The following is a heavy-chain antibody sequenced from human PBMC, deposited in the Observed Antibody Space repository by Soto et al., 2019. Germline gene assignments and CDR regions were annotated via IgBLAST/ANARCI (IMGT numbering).Heavy chain of an antibody. CDR2: IYYSGST. J-gene: IGHJ4*02. D-gene: IGHD3-10*01. V-gene: IGHV4-39*01. Sequence: SETLSLTCTVSGGSISSSSYYWGWILQPPGKGLEWIGSIYYSGSTYYNPSPKSRVTISVDTSKNQFSLKLSSVTAADTAVYYCASEIRGVITWGQGTLVTVSS. CDR3: ASEIRGVIT. CDR1: GGSISSSSYY.